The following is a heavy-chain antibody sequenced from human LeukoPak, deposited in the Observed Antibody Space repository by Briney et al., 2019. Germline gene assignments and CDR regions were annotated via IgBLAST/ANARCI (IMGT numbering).Heavy chain of an antibody. D-gene: IGHD3-9*01. CDR3: ARAGYYPRFDY. CDR2: IYYSGST. V-gene: IGHV4-59*01. CDR1: GGSISSYY. Sequence: SETLSLTCTVSGGSISSYYWSWIRQPPGKGPEWIGYIYYSGSTNYNPSLKSRVTISVDTSKNQFSLKLSSVTAADTAVYYCARAGYYPRFDYWGQGTLVTVSS. J-gene: IGHJ4*02.